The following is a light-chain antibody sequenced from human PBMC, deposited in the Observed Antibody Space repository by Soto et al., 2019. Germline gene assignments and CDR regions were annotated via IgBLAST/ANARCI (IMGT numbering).Light chain of an antibody. CDR1: QSVLYSPNNKNY. CDR3: QQYYSSPLT. J-gene: IGKJ5*01. V-gene: IGKV4-1*01. CDR2: WAS. Sequence: DIVMTQSPDSLAVSLGERATINCKSSQSVLYSPNNKNYLAWYQQKPGHPPKLVIYWASTRESGVPDRFSGSGSGKDFTLTISSLQAEDVAAYYCQQYYSSPLTFGQGTRLEIK.